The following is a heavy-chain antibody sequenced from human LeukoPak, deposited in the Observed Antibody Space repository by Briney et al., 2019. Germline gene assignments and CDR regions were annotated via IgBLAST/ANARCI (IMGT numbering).Heavy chain of an antibody. CDR3: ARAQDYDSSGYVDAFDM. J-gene: IGHJ3*02. D-gene: IGHD3-22*01. V-gene: IGHV3-33*01. Sequence: GGSLRLSCAASGLTFSIYGMQWGREARGKGLEAVGVIWYDGSKKYYADSVKGRFTITRDKSKNTLYLQLNRLRVEPTAVYYCARAQDYDSSGYVDAFDMWGQGTMVTVSS. CDR1: GLTFSIYG. CDR2: IWYDGSKK.